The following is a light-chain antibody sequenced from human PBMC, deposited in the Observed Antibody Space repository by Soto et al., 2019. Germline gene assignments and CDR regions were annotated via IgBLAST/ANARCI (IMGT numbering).Light chain of an antibody. J-gene: IGKJ4*01. Sequence: EIVMTQSPATLSVSPGERATLSCRASQSVSSNLAWYQQKPGQAPRLLIYGASTRATGIPARFSGSGSGTEFTLTISSLQSEDFAVYYCQQYNNWPPAALTFGGETTVEIK. CDR1: QSVSSN. CDR2: GAS. CDR3: QQYNNWPPAALT. V-gene: IGKV3-15*01.